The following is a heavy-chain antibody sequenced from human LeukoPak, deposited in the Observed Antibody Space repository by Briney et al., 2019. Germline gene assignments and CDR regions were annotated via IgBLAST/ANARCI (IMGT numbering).Heavy chain of an antibody. V-gene: IGHV3-21*01. D-gene: IGHD5-18*01. Sequence: GGSLRLSCAASGFTFSSYSMNWVRQAPGKGLEWVSSISISSRYIYYADSVKGRFTISRDSAKNSLYLQMNSLRAEDTAVYYCARDGLGLQLWFSFDSWGQGTLVTVSS. CDR1: GFTFSSYS. CDR3: ARDGLGLQLWFSFDS. CDR2: ISISSRYI. J-gene: IGHJ4*02.